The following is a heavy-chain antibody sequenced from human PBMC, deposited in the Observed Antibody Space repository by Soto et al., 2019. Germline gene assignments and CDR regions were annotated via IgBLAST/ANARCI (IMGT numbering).Heavy chain of an antibody. D-gene: IGHD6-19*01. J-gene: IGHJ5*02. Sequence: QVQLVQSGPDVKKPGASVKVSCKTSGYTFSNYGIAWVRQAPGQGLECMGWVSTFNGNAHYAQSLQDIVTRTTDASTDTGFLELTSLRSDDTGVYYCARLTGYSSGWYATWGQGTLVTVSS. CDR1: GYTFSNYG. CDR2: VSTFNGNA. CDR3: ARLTGYSSGWYAT. V-gene: IGHV1-18*01.